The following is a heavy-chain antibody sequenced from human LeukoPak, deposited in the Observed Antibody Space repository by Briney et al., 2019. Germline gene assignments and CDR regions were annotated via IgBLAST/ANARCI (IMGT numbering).Heavy chain of an antibody. Sequence: SQTLSLTCAVSGGSISSGGYSWSWIRQPPGKGLEWIGYIYHSGSTYYNPSLKSRVTISVDRSKNQFSLKLSSVTAADTAVYYCARVAGYFIDYWGQGTLVTVSS. J-gene: IGHJ4*02. D-gene: IGHD2/OR15-2a*01. V-gene: IGHV4-30-2*01. CDR2: IYHSGST. CDR1: GGSISSGGYS. CDR3: ARVAGYFIDY.